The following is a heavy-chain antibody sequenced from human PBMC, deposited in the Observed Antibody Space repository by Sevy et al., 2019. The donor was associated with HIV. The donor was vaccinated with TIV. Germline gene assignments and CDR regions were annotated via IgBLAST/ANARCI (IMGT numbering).Heavy chain of an antibody. Sequence: GGSLRLSCAASGFTFSSYAMHWVRQAPGKGLEWVAVISYDGSNKYYADSVKGRFTISRDDSTNTLYLQMNSLKTEDTAVYYCTADRASSWNFYYGMDVWGQGTTVTVSS. D-gene: IGHD6-13*01. CDR2: ISYDGSNK. CDR3: TADRASSWNFYYGMDV. J-gene: IGHJ6*02. V-gene: IGHV3-30-3*01. CDR1: GFTFSSYA.